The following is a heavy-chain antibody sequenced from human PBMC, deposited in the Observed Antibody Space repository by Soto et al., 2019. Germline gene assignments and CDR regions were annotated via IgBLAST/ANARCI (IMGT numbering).Heavy chain of an antibody. CDR3: ARASPVVTDV. CDR2: IYYSGST. D-gene: IGHD5-18*01. V-gene: IGHV4-30-4*01. J-gene: IGHJ6*02. CDR1: GGSISSGDYY. Sequence: QVQLQESGPGLVKPSQTLSRTCPVSGGSISSGDYYWSWIRQPPGKGLEWIGYIYYSGSTYYNPSLKSRVTISVDTSKNQFSLKLSSVTASDTAVYFCARASPVVTDVWGQGTTVTVPS.